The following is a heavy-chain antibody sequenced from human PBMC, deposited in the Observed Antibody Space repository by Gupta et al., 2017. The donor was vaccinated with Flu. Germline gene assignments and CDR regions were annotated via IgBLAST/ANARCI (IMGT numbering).Heavy chain of an antibody. CDR1: GYTFTSYD. D-gene: IGHD3-3*01. CDR3: ARGLSWTIFGVVTPYYFDY. CDR2: MNPNSGNT. Sequence: QVQLVQSGAEVKKPGASVKVSCKASGYTFTSYDINWVRQATGQGLERMGWMNPNSGNTGYAQKFQGRVTMTRNTSISTAYMELSSLRSEDTAVYYCARGLSWTIFGVVTPYYFDYWGQGTLVTVSS. V-gene: IGHV1-8*01. J-gene: IGHJ4*02.